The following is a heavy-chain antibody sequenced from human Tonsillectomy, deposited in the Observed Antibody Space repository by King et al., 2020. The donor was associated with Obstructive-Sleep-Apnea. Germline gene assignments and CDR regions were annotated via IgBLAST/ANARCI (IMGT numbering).Heavy chain of an antibody. CDR3: AKGVSSASYLFHY. D-gene: IGHD1-26*01. V-gene: IGHV4-4*02. CDR2: IYHSGST. Sequence: QLQESGPGLVKPSGTLSLTCAVSGGSISSSNWWSWVRQPPGKGLEWIGEIYHSGSTNYNSSLKSRVTMSVDKSKNQFSMQLSSVTAADTAVYYCAKGVSSASYLFHYWGQGTLVTVSS. CDR1: GGSISSSNW. J-gene: IGHJ4*02.